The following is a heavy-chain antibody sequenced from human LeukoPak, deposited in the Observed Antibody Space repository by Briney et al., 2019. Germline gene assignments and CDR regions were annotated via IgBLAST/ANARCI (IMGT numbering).Heavy chain of an antibody. J-gene: IGHJ3*02. CDR2: IYYSGST. CDR1: GGSISSYY. Sequence: SETLSLTCTVSGGSISSYYWSWIRQPPGKGLEWIGYIYYSGSTDYNPSLKSRVTISVDTSKNQFSLKLSSVTAADTAVYYCARIEPDAFDIWGQGTMVTVSS. V-gene: IGHV4-59*01. CDR3: ARIEPDAFDI.